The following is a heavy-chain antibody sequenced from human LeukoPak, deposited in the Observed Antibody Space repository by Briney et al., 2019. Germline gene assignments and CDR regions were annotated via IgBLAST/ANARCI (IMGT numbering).Heavy chain of an antibody. Sequence: GASVKVSCKASGGTFSSYAISWVRQAPGQGLEWMGRIIPILGIANYAQKFQGRVTITADKSTSTAYMELSSLRSEDTAVYYCARASYFGESPGYWGQGTLVTVSS. J-gene: IGHJ4*02. V-gene: IGHV1-69*04. CDR3: ARASYFGESPGY. CDR1: GGTFSSYA. CDR2: IIPILGIA. D-gene: IGHD3-10*01.